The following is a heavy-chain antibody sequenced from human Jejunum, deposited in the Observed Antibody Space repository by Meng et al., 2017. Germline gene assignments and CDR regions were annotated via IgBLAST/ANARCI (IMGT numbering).Heavy chain of an antibody. CDR2: VYSSGSN. D-gene: IGHD1-26*01. J-gene: IGHJ4*02. V-gene: IGHV4-4*07. Sequence: SETLSLTCTVPDGSISNYYWSWIRQPAGKGLEWIGRVYSSGSNNYVPSLKSRVTMSADTSKNQFSLRLSSVTAADTAVYYCARIRWELGWSFDSWGQGTLVTVSS. CDR3: ARIRWELGWSFDS. CDR1: DGSISNYY.